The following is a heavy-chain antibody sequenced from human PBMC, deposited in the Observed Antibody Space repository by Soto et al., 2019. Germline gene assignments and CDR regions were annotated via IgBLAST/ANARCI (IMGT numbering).Heavy chain of an antibody. CDR3: ARGSAYSDYDLEY. J-gene: IGHJ4*02. CDR1: GFTFSSYW. D-gene: IGHD4-17*01. Sequence: GGSLRLSCAASGFTFSSYWMHWVRQAPGKGLVWVSRINSDGSSTSYADSVKGRFTISRDNAKNTLYLHMNSLRAEDTAVYYCARGSAYSDYDLEYWGQGTLVTAPQ. V-gene: IGHV3-74*01. CDR2: INSDGSST.